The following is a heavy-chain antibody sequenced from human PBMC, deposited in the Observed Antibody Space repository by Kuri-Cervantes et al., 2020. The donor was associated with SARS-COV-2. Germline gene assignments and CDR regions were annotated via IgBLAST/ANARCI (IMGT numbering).Heavy chain of an antibody. J-gene: IGHJ3*02. CDR1: GFMFDDFA. D-gene: IGHD3-3*01. CDR3: ARQLGITIFGVVTGRDAFDI. V-gene: IGHV3-9*01. Sequence: GGSLRLSCEASGFMFDDFAMHWVRQAPGKGLEWVSSISWDSRHFDYADSVKGRFTISRDNAKNSLYLQMNSLRAEDTAVYYCARQLGITIFGVVTGRDAFDIWGQGTMVTVSS. CDR2: ISWDSRHF.